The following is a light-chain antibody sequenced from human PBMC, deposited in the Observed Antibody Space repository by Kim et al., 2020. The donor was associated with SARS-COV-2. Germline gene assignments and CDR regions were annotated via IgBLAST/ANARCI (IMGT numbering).Light chain of an antibody. V-gene: IGLV3-1*01. CDR3: QAWDSNTYV. Sequence: SVSPGQTANITCSGNNLGDKYVCWYQQRPGQSPVLVTYQDTKRPSGIPERFSGSNSGTTATLTISGTQTIDEADYYCQAWDSNTYVFGAGTKLTVL. CDR2: QDT. CDR1: NLGDKY. J-gene: IGLJ1*01.